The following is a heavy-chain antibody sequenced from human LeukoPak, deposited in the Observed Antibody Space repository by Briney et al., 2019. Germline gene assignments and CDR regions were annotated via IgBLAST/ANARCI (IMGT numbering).Heavy chain of an antibody. CDR3: ARESNNWGYFDY. J-gene: IGHJ4*02. CDR2: IYHSGST. D-gene: IGHD1-1*01. CDR1: GGSISSGGYY. Sequence: SETLSLTCTVSGGSISSGGYYWSWIRQPPGKGLEWIGYIYHSGSTYYNPSLKSRVTISVDRSKNQFSLKLSSVTAADTAVYYCARESNNWGYFDYWGRGTLVTVSS. V-gene: IGHV4-30-2*01.